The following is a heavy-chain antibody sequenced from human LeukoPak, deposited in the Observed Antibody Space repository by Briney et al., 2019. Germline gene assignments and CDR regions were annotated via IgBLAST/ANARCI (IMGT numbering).Heavy chain of an antibody. CDR2: INHSGST. CDR1: GGSFSGYY. CDR3: ASRYFCSSTSCYTFDY. V-gene: IGHV4-34*01. J-gene: IGHJ4*02. Sequence: SETLSLTCAVYGGSFSGYYWSWIRQPPGKGLEWIGEINHSGSTNYNPSLKSRVTISVDTSKNQFSLKLNSVTAADTAVYYCASRYFCSSTSCYTFDYWGQGTLVTVSS. D-gene: IGHD2-2*02.